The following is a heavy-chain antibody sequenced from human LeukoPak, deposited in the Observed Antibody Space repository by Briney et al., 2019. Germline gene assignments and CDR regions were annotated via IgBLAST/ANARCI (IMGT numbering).Heavy chain of an antibody. J-gene: IGHJ6*03. D-gene: IGHD3-3*01. CDR1: GFPFSSYS. V-gene: IGHV3-23*01. CDR3: AISRAYYDFWSGYYNEDYYYYMDV. CDR2: ISGSGGST. Sequence: GGSLRLSCAASGFPFSSYSMSWVRPAPGKWLEWVSAISGSGGSTYYANSVKGLFTISTDKSKNTLYLQMNSLRAEDTAVYYCAISRAYYDFWSGYYNEDYYYYMDVWGKGATVTVSS.